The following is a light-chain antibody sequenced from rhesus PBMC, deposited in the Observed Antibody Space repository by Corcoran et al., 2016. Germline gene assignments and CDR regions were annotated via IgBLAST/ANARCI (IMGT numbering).Light chain of an antibody. Sequence: EIVMTQSPATLSLSPGERATLSCRASQSVSSNLAWYQQKPGQAPYLLMYEASRRATGIPDRFSGSGSGTDFTLTISSLEPEDFAVYSGQQYSNWPLTFGGGTKVEIK. CDR2: EAS. CDR1: QSVSSN. CDR3: QQYSNWPLT. J-gene: IGKJ4*01. V-gene: IGKV3-42*03.